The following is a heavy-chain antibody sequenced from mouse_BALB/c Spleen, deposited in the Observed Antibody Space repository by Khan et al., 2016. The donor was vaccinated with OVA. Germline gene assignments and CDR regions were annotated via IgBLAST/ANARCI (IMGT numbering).Heavy chain of an antibody. CDR3: AVNLTGSFAY. Sequence: EVELVESGGDLVKPGGSLKLSCAASGFTFSSYSMSWVRQTPDKRLEWVASISSGGDYTYYPDSVKGRFTISRDNAKKTHYLQMSDLKAEDTSRYDCAVNLTGSFAYWGQGTLVTVSA. CDR2: ISSGGDYT. J-gene: IGHJ3*01. V-gene: IGHV5-6*01. D-gene: IGHD4-1*01. CDR1: GFTFSSYS.